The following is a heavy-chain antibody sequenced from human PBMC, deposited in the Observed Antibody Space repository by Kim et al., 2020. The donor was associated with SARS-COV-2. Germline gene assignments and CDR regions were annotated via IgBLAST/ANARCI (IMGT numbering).Heavy chain of an antibody. J-gene: IGHJ4*02. CDR3: ASSLGWELLGY. Sequence: NDSPSLKSRVTISVDTSKNQFSLQLSSVAAADTAVYYCASSLGWELLGYWGQGTLVTVSS. D-gene: IGHD1-26*01. V-gene: IGHV4-34*01.